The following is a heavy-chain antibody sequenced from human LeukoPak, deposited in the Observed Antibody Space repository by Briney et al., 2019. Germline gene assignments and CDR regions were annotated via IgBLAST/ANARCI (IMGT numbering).Heavy chain of an antibody. Sequence: GGSLRLSCAPSGFTFTSYWMHWVRQAPGKGLVWVSRVKGDGTSTIYADSVKGRFTISRDNAKNTVYQQMNSLRSDDTAVYYCATGLINAYEIWGQGTMLTVSS. CDR2: VKGDGTST. D-gene: IGHD3-16*01. CDR3: ATGLINAYEI. J-gene: IGHJ3*02. V-gene: IGHV3-74*01. CDR1: GFTFTSYW.